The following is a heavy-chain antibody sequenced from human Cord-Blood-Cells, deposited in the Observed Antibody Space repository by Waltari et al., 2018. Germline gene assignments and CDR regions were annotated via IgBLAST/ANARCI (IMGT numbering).Heavy chain of an antibody. J-gene: IGHJ6*03. CDR1: GYTFTSYG. D-gene: IGHD1-7*01. CDR3: ARNSPLNWNYVGYYYYMDV. V-gene: IGHV1-18*04. Sequence: QVQLVQSGAEVKKPGASVKVSCKASGYTFTSYGISWVRQAPGQGLEWMGWFSTYNGNTNYAQKLQGRGTMTTDTSTSTAYIGLRSLRSDDTAVYYCARNSPLNWNYVGYYYYMDVWGKGTTVTVSS. CDR2: FSTYNGNT.